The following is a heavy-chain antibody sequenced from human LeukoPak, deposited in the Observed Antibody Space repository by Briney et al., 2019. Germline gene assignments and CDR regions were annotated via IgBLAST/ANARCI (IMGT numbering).Heavy chain of an antibody. J-gene: IGHJ5*02. CDR3: ASETLGGAAEPSWFDL. V-gene: IGHV1-69*04. CDR1: GGTFSTYA. Sequence: SVKVSCNASGGTFSTYAITWVRQTPGQGLDRMGRIIPILGVANYAQKFQGRVTITADKSTRTAYMELSSLRSQDTAVYYCASETLGGAAEPSWFDLWGQGSLVTVSS. D-gene: IGHD1-26*01. CDR2: IIPILGVA.